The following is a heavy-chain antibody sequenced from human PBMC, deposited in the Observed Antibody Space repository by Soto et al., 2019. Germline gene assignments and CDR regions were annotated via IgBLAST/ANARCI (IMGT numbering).Heavy chain of an antibody. CDR3: ATYCSSTSCYVYYGMDV. CDR1: GFTVSSYW. J-gene: IGHJ6*02. Sequence: GGSLRLSCAASGFTVSSYWMSWVRQAPGKGLEWVANIKQDGSEKYYVDSVKGRFTISRDNAKNSLYLQMNSLRAEDTAVYYCATYCSSTSCYVYYGMDVWGQGTTVTVSS. D-gene: IGHD2-2*01. V-gene: IGHV3-7*01. CDR2: IKQDGSEK.